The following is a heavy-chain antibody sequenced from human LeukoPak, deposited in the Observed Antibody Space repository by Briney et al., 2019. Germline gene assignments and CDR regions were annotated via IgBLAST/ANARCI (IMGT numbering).Heavy chain of an antibody. CDR1: GYSISSGYY. J-gene: IGHJ6*03. D-gene: IGHD1-26*01. V-gene: IGHV4-38-2*02. CDR2: IYHSGST. CDR3: ARALVGRRNYYYYYMDV. Sequence: SETLSLTCTVSGYSISSGYYWGWIRQPPGKGLEWIGSIYHSGSTYYNPSLKSRVTISVDTSKNQFSLKLSSVTAADTAVYYCARALVGRRNYYYYYMDVWGKGTTVTVSS.